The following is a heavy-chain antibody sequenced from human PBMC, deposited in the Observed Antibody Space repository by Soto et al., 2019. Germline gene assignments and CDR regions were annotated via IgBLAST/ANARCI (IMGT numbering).Heavy chain of an antibody. D-gene: IGHD3-16*01. J-gene: IGHJ3*01. CDR3: VRTPHVAFAKVGGGYVVDV. Sequence: QVQLQESGPGLVKSSGTLSLTCAASSGAIFTTNWWSWVRQSPGRCLQWIGAIYQSGSPKYNSSLLRRVPISIDRSPARFFLKLTSVTDADPSVYSRVRTPHVAFAKVGGGYVVDVWVQGTMVTVSS. CDR2: IYQSGSP. CDR1: SGAIFTTNW. V-gene: IGHV4-4*02.